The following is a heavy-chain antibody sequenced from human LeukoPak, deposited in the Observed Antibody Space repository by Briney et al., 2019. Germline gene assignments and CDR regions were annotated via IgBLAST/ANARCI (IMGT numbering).Heavy chain of an antibody. CDR2: IWYDGSNK. Sequence: GGSLILSCAASGFTFSSYGMHWVRQAPGKGLEWVAVIWYDGSNKYYADSVKGRFTISRDNSKNTLYLQMNSLRAEDTAVYYCARDRRIPYDFWSGYQGGPTFPWGQGTLVTVSS. J-gene: IGHJ5*02. D-gene: IGHD3-3*01. CDR3: ARDRRIPYDFWSGYQGGPTFP. V-gene: IGHV3-33*01. CDR1: GFTFSSYG.